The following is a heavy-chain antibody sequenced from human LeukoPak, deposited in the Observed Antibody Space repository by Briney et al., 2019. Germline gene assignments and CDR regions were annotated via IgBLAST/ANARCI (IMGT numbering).Heavy chain of an antibody. CDR1: GFTFSSYG. J-gene: IGHJ4*02. D-gene: IGHD6-19*01. CDR2: ISYDGSNK. V-gene: IGHV3-30*18. Sequence: GRSLRLPWAASGFTFSSYGMHWFRQAPGKGLEWVAVISYDGSNKYYEDSVKGRFTISRDNSKNTLYLQMNSLRAEDTAVYYCAKGFRGAVAGTAYFDYWGQGTLVTVSS. CDR3: AKGFRGAVAGTAYFDY.